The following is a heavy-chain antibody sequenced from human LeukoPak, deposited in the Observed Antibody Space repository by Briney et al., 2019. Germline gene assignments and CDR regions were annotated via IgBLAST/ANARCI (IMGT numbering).Heavy chain of an antibody. V-gene: IGHV3-74*01. CDR2: IKGDGSSR. CDR3: ARDFYCGSGSLDY. Sequence: QPGALILLSCAASAFTFSSAWMHWVRPAPGKVLVWVSRIKGDGSSRSYADAGKGRFTISRDNAKNTLYLQMNSLRAEDTAVYYCARDFYCGSGSLDYWGQGTLVTVSS. CDR1: AFTFSSAW. D-gene: IGHD3-10*01. J-gene: IGHJ4*02.